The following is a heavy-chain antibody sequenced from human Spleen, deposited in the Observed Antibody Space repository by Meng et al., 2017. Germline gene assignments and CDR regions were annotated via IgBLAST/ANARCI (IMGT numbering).Heavy chain of an antibody. CDR2: IYSGGKT. V-gene: IGHV3-66*02. CDR3: ARDGVHYYDSSGPYYFDY. J-gene: IGHJ4*02. Sequence: GESLKISCAASGFTVSSNYMSWVRQAPGKGLEWVSVIYSGGKTYYADSVKGRFTISRDNSKNTLYLQMNSLRAEDTAVYYCARDGVHYYDSSGPYYFDYWGQGTLVTVSS. D-gene: IGHD3-22*01. CDR1: GFTVSSNY.